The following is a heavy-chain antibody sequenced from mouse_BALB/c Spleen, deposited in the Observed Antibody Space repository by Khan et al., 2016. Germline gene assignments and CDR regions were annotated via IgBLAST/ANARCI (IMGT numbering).Heavy chain of an antibody. D-gene: IGHD1-1*01. Sequence: EVQLQESGPGLVKPSQSLSLTCTVTGYSITSDYAWNWIRQFPGNKLEWMGYISYSGSTTYNPSLTSRISITRDTSKNQFFLQLNSVATEDTATYYCARNYGSSYFDYWGQGTTLTVSS. V-gene: IGHV3-2*02. J-gene: IGHJ2*01. CDR2: ISYSGST. CDR3: ARNYGSSYFDY. CDR1: GYSITSDYA.